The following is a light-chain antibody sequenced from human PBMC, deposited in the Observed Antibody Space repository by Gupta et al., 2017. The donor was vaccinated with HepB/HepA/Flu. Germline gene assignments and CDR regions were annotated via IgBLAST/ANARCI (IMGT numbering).Light chain of an antibody. CDR3: QQYKNWPPHT. V-gene: IGKV3-15*01. Sequence: EIVMTQSPATLSVSPGERATLSCRASQSVSSNLAWYQQKPGQAPRLLIYGASTRATGIPARFSGSGSGTEFTLTISSRQSEDFAVYYCQQYKNWPPHTFGQGTKLEIK. CDR1: QSVSSN. J-gene: IGKJ2*01. CDR2: GAS.